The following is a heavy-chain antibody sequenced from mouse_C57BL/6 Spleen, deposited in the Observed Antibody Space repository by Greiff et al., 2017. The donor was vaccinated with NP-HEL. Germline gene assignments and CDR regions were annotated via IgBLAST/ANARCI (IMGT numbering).Heavy chain of an antibody. CDR2: IDPANGNS. CDR1: GFNIKNTY. J-gene: IGHJ3*01. Sequence: VQLKQSVAELVRPGASVKLSCTASGFNIKNTYMHWVKQRPEQGLEWIGRIDPANGNSTSSSTFSGKATITADTSSTTAYLQLSSLTSENAANYCCAGDGTGYWFAYWGQGTLVTVSA. V-gene: IGHV14-3*01. D-gene: IGHD3-2*02. CDR3: AGDGTGYWFAY.